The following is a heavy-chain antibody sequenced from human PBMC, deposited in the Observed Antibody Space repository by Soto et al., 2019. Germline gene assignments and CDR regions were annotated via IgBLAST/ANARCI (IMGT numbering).Heavy chain of an antibody. D-gene: IGHD4-17*01. CDR2: VNPSGDNT. CDR1: GYTFTSYY. J-gene: IGHJ4*02. CDR3: ARELGGTTVNTLFDH. Sequence: ASVKVSCKASGYTFTSYYIHWVRQAPRQGLEWMGIVNPSGDNTNYEQKFRGRVTMTRDTSTNKAHMELSSLRSEDTAVYFCARELGGTTVNTLFDHWGQGTVVTVSS. V-gene: IGHV1-46*01.